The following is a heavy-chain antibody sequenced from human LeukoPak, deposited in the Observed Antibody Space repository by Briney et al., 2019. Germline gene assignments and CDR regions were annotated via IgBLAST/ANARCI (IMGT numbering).Heavy chain of an antibody. J-gene: IGHJ1*01. CDR3: ARRVVGATRGYFQH. CDR1: GDSITSGSYF. D-gene: IGHD1-26*01. CDR2: IYTSGST. Sequence: ASGTLSLTCTVSGDSITSGSYFWSWIRQPAGKGLEWIGRIYTSGSTSYNPSLKSRVTISVDTSKNQFTLKLSSVTAADTAVYYCARRVVGATRGYFQHWGQGTLVTVSS. V-gene: IGHV4-61*02.